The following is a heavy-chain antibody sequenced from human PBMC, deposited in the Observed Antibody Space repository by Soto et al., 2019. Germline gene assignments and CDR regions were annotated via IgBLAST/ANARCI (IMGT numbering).Heavy chain of an antibody. J-gene: IGHJ5*02. CDR1: GYTFTGYF. Sequence: QVQLMQSGTEVKKPGASVMVSCKASGYTFTGYFMHWVRQAPGQRPEWMGYINPNSVATKYAQKFQGRVTMTRDTSISTAYMELTMLRSDDTAVYYCARGGGTILAPLPWGQGTLVTVSS. CDR3: ARGGGTILAPLP. CDR2: INPNSVAT. D-gene: IGHD3-3*01. V-gene: IGHV1-2*02.